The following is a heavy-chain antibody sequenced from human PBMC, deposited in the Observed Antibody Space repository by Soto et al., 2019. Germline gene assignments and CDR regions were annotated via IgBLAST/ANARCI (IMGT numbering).Heavy chain of an antibody. CDR1: GYTFTGYA. V-gene: IGHV1-3*01. J-gene: IGHJ4*02. Sequence: GASVKVSCKASGYTFTGYAMHWVRQAPGQRLEWMGWINAGNGNTKYSQKFQGRLTLTRDTPGNTAYLELNSLISEDTAVYYCATPQDYDGCLDSWGQGTLVTVSS. CDR2: INAGNGNT. D-gene: IGHD3-22*01. CDR3: ATPQDYDGCLDS.